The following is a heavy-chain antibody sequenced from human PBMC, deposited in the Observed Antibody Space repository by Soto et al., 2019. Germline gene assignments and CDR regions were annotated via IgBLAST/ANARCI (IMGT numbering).Heavy chain of an antibody. Sequence: GGSLRLSCAAYGFSFISSAMSWVRQAPGKGLEWVSAISESGDNTFYADSVKGRFTISRENSNNALYLQMDTLRAEDTALYFCAKGGYTYGLDPWGQGTLVTVSS. CDR3: AKGGYTYGLDP. CDR1: GFSFISSA. CDR2: ISESGDNT. V-gene: IGHV3-23*01. J-gene: IGHJ5*02. D-gene: IGHD5-18*01.